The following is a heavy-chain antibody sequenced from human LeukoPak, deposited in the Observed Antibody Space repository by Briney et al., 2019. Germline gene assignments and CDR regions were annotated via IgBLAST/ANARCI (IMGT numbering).Heavy chain of an antibody. CDR2: INPSGGST. D-gene: IGHD6-19*01. CDR3: ARAAVAGGSGYDY. CDR1: GYTFTSYH. Sequence: ASVKVSCKASGYTFTSYHMHWVRQAPGQGLEWMGIINPSGGSTNYAQKFQGRVTMTRGRSTSTAYMELSSLRSEDTSVYYCARAAVAGGSGYDYWGQGTLVTVSS. J-gene: IGHJ4*02. V-gene: IGHV1-46*01.